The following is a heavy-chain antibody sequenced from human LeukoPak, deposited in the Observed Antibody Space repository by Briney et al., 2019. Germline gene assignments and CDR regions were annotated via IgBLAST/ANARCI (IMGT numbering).Heavy chain of an antibody. Sequence: ASVKVSCKASGYTFTSYDINWVRQSTGQGLEWMGWMNPNSGNTGYAQKFQGRVTMTGNTSISTAYMELSSLRSEDTAVYYCARMITFGGVIVDYWGQGTLVTVSS. J-gene: IGHJ4*02. CDR1: GYTFTSYD. CDR3: ARMITFGGVIVDY. CDR2: MNPNSGNT. D-gene: IGHD3-16*02. V-gene: IGHV1-8*01.